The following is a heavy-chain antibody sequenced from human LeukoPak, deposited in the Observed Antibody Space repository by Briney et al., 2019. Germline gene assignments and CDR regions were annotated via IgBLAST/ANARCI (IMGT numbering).Heavy chain of an antibody. D-gene: IGHD5-12*01. V-gene: IGHV1-2*02. CDR3: ARGSRVRVATTYYYYYYMDV. Sequence: ASVKVPCKASGYTFTGYYMHWVRQAPGQGLEWMGWINPNSGGTNYAQKFQGRVTMTRDTSISTAYMELSRLRSDDTAVYYCARGSRVRVATTYYYYYYMDVWGKGTTVTVSS. J-gene: IGHJ6*03. CDR2: INPNSGGT. CDR1: GYTFTGYY.